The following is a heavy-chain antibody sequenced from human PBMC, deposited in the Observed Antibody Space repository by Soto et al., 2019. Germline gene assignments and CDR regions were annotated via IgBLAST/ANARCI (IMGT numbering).Heavy chain of an antibody. CDR1: GGSFSGYY. D-gene: IGHD3-16*01. J-gene: IGHJ5*02. CDR2: INHSGST. V-gene: IGHV4-34*01. CDR3: ARTRYYDYVWGSYSRWFDP. Sequence: SETLSLTCAVYGGSFSGYYWSWIRQPPGKGLEWIGEINHSGSTNYNPSLKSRVTISVDTSKNQFSLKLSSVTAADTAVYYCARTRYYDYVWGSYSRWFDPWGQGTLVTVS.